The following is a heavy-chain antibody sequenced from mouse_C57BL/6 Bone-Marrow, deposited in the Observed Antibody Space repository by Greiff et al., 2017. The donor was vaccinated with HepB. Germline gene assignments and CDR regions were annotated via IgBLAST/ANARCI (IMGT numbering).Heavy chain of an antibody. V-gene: IGHV3-6*01. CDR3: ARGYSNYFYAMDY. D-gene: IGHD2-5*01. J-gene: IGHJ4*01. CDR1: GYSITSGYY. Sequence: DVKLQESGPGLVKPSQSLSLTCSVTGYSITSGYYWNWIRQFPGNKLEWMGYISYDGSNNYNPSLKNRISITRDTSKNQFFLKLNSVTTEDTATYYCARGYSNYFYAMDYWGQGTSVTVSS. CDR2: ISYDGSN.